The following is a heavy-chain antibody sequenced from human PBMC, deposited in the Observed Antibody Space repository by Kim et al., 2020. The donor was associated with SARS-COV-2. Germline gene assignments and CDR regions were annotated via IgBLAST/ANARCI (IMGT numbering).Heavy chain of an antibody. V-gene: IGHV3-74*01. CDR1: GFTFSSYW. J-gene: IGHJ4*02. Sequence: GGSLRLSCAASGFTFSSYWMHWVRQAPGEGLMWVSRMDSDGSDINYADSVKGRFTVSRDNAKNTLYLQMNSLRVEDTALYYCATAGNFRFDNWGQGTLVTVSA. CDR2: MDSDGSDI. CDR3: ATAGNFRFDN. D-gene: IGHD3-10*01.